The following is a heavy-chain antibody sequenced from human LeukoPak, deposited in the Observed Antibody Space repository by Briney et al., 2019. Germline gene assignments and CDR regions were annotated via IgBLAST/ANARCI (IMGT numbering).Heavy chain of an antibody. J-gene: IGHJ2*01. Sequence: ASVKVSCKASGYTFTGYYMHWVRQAPGQGLEWMGWINPNSGGTNYAQKFQGRVTMTRDTSISTAYMELSRLRSDDTAVYYCAVPTVAAYYWYFDLWGRGTLVTVSS. CDR3: AVPTVAAYYWYFDL. CDR1: GYTFTGYY. V-gene: IGHV1-2*02. CDR2: INPNSGGT. D-gene: IGHD5-12*01.